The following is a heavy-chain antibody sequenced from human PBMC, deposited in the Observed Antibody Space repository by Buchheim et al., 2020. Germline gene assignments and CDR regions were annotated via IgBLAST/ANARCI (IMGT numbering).Heavy chain of an antibody. V-gene: IGHV3-33*01. CDR3: ARDNSGLDV. Sequence: QVHLVESGGRVVQPGKSLTISCRASGFAFGTYAMHWVRQAPGKGLEWVAFMWHDGTHKKYVQSVKGRFDIARDNSKKTLYLVMDSLTVEDTAVYYCARDNSGLDVWGQGT. CDR1: GFAFGTYA. CDR2: MWHDGTHK. J-gene: IGHJ6*02.